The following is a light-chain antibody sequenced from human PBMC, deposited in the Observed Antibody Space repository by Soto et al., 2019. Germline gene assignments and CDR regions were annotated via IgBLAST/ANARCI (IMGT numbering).Light chain of an antibody. V-gene: IGKV3-11*01. CDR1: HSVTTH. Sequence: EIVLTQSPDTLSLSPGDSATLSCWASHSVTTHLAWFQQRPGQTPRLLIYDASTRAPGIPARFSGRGSGADFTLTISSLEPEDFAVYYCQQRSDSITVGQGTRLEI. CDR2: DAS. J-gene: IGKJ5*01. CDR3: QQRSDSIT.